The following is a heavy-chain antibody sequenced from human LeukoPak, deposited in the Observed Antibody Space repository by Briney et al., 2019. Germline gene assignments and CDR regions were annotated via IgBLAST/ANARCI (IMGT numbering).Heavy chain of an antibody. Sequence: GGSLRLSCAASGFTFDDYAMHWVRQAPGKGLEWVSLISWDGGSTYYADSVKGRFTISRDNAKNSLYLQMNSLRAEDTAVYYCARGHSGSSVDYWGQGTLVTVSS. CDR2: ISWDGGST. D-gene: IGHD3-10*01. V-gene: IGHV3-43D*03. CDR3: ARGHSGSSVDY. J-gene: IGHJ4*02. CDR1: GFTFDDYA.